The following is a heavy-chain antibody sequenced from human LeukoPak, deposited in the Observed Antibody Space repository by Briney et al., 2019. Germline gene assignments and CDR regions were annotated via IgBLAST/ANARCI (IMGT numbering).Heavy chain of an antibody. J-gene: IGHJ4*02. Sequence: GRSLRLSCAASGFTFDDYAMHWVRQAPGKGLEWVSGISWNSGSIGYADSVKGRFTISRDNAKNSLYLQMNSLRAEDTALYYCAKGVGYDLWSVMDYWGQGTLVTVSS. CDR2: ISWNSGSI. CDR3: AKGVGYDLWSVMDY. CDR1: GFTFDDYA. D-gene: IGHD3-3*01. V-gene: IGHV3-9*01.